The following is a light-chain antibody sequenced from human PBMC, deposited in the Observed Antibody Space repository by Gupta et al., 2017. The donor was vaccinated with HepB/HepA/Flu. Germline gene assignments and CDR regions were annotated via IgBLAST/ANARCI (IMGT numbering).Light chain of an antibody. CDR3: QQSDNSPWT. J-gene: IGKJ1*01. V-gene: IGKV1-39*01. CDR1: HDISRY. CDR2: LSS. Sequence: DIQMTQSPSSLSASVGDRVIITCRTTHDISRYLNWYQQRPGQAPKLLIYLSSSLQKGVPSRFSGSGSGTDFTLTISRLQPEDFATYCCQQSDNSPWTFGLGTKVEIK.